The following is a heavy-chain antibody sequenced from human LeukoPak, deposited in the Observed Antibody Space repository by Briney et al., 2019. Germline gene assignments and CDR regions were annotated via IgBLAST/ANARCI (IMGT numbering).Heavy chain of an antibody. Sequence: PGGSLRLSCAASGFTFSSYGMHWVRQAPGKGLEWVAVISYDGSNKYYADSVKGRFTISRDNSKNTLYLQMNSLRAEDTAVYYCAKGLPAFGRMAPPGDYWGQGTLVTVSS. V-gene: IGHV3-30*18. CDR1: GFTFSSYG. CDR2: ISYDGSNK. D-gene: IGHD5-24*01. J-gene: IGHJ4*02. CDR3: AKGLPAFGRMAPPGDY.